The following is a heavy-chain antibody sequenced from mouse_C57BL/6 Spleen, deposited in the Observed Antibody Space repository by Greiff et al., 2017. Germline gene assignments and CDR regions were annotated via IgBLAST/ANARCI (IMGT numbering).Heavy chain of an antibody. CDR2: IDPSDSYT. J-gene: IGHJ2*01. CDR3: AMGGRYFDY. Sequence: QVQLQQPGAELVKPGASVKLSCKASGYTFTSYWMQWVKQRPGQGLEWIGEIDPSDSYTNYNQKFKGKATLTVDTSSSTAYMQLSSLTSEDSAVYYCAMGGRYFDYWGQGTTLTVSS. D-gene: IGHD6-1*01. V-gene: IGHV1-50*01. CDR1: GYTFTSYW.